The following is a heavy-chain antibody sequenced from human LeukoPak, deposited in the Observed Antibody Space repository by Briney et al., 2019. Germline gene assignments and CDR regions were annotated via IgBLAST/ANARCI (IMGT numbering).Heavy chain of an antibody. CDR2: IYYSGST. V-gene: IGHV4-39*01. CDR3: ARLHPLGYSSLDY. D-gene: IGHD6-13*01. Sequence: SETLSLTCTVSGGSISSSSYYWGWIRQPPGKGLEWIGSIYYSGSTYYNPSLKSRVTISVDTSKNQFSLKLSSVTAADTAVYYCARLHPLGYSSLDYWGQGTLVTVSS. J-gene: IGHJ4*02. CDR1: GGSISSSSYY.